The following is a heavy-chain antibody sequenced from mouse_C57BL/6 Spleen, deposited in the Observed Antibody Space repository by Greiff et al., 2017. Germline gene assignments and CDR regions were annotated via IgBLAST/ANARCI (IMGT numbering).Heavy chain of an antibody. CDR2: IYPRSGNT. Sequence: VQLQQSGAELARPGASVQLSCKASGYTFTSYGISWVKQRTGQGLEWIGEIYPRSGNTYYNEKFKGKATLTAAKSSSTAYMELRRLTSEDSAVYFCARGGDYDGYYAMDYWGQGTSVTVSS. CDR1: GYTFTSYG. D-gene: IGHD2-4*01. CDR3: ARGGDYDGYYAMDY. V-gene: IGHV1-81*01. J-gene: IGHJ4*01.